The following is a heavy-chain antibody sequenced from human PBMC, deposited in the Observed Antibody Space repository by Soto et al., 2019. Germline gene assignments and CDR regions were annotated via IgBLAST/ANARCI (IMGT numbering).Heavy chain of an antibody. CDR3: ATLRGLGEVSPYFDS. CDR1: GYSISSSNW. D-gene: IGHD3-10*01. CDR2: VYYTGTT. V-gene: IGHV4-28*01. J-gene: IGHJ4*02. Sequence: SATLSLTCAVHGYSISSSNWWSRVGPPPGKGLEWIAYVYYTGTTNFNPSLKSRVTISMDTSKNQFSLKLRSVTAADTAVYYCATLRGLGEVSPYFDSWGQGLMVTVS.